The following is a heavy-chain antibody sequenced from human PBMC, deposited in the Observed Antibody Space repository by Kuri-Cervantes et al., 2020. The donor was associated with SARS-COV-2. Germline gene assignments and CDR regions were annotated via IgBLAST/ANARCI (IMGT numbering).Heavy chain of an antibody. CDR2: IYHSGST. CDR3: ASRHYDSSGYFPFDY. Sequence: GSLRLSCAVSGYSLSSGYYWGWIRQPPGKGLEWIGSIYHSGSTYYNPSLESRVTISVDTSKNQFSLKLSSVTAADTAVYYCASRHYDSSGYFPFDYWGQGTLVTVSS. V-gene: IGHV4-38-2*01. D-gene: IGHD3-22*01. J-gene: IGHJ4*02. CDR1: GYSLSSGYY.